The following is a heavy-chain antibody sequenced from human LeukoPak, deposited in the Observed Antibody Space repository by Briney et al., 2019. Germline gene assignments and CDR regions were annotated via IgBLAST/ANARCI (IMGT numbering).Heavy chain of an antibody. Sequence: SETLSLTCTVSTGSISSGSYYWSWIRQPAGKGLEWIGHVYSSGSANYNPSLRSRVTVSVDTSKNQFSLNLTSVTAADTAMYYCARSNWNRGYFYMDVWAKGPRSPSP. CDR1: TGSISSGSYY. CDR3: ARSNWNRGYFYMDV. J-gene: IGHJ6*03. CDR2: VYSSGSA. V-gene: IGHV4-61*09. D-gene: IGHD1/OR15-1a*01.